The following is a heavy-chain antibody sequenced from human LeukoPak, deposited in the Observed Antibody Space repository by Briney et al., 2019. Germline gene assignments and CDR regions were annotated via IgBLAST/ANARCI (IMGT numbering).Heavy chain of an antibody. J-gene: IGHJ5*02. CDR2: IKQDGSEK. Sequence: GGSLRLSCAASGFTFSSDWMSWVRQAPGKGLEWVANIKQDGSEKYYVDSVKGRFTISRDNAKNSLYLQMNSLRAEDTAVYYCARVLHKRNYDSSDYYGSWGQGTLVTVSS. D-gene: IGHD3-22*01. V-gene: IGHV3-7*04. CDR1: GFTFSSDW. CDR3: ARVLHKRNYDSSDYYGS.